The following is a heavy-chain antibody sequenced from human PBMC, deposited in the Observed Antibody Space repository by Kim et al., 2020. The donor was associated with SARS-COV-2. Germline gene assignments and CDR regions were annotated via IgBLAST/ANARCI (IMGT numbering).Heavy chain of an antibody. J-gene: IGHJ3*02. CDR3: ARDKDAGLPLYAFDI. D-gene: IGHD4-17*01. CDR2: ISYDGNYN. V-gene: IGHV3-30*04. CDR1: GFTFSSHA. Sequence: GGSLRLSCTASGFTFSSHAMDWVRQAPGKGLEWVAVISYDGNYNYYADSVKGRFTISRDNSKNTLYLEMNRLRAEDTAVYYCARDKDAGLPLYAFDIWG.